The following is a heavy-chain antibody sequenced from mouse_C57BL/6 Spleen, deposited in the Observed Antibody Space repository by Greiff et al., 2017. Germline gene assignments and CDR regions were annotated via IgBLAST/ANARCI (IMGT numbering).Heavy chain of an antibody. CDR1: GYTFTSYW. Sequence: VQLQQPGAELVMPGASVKLSCKASGYTFTSYWMHWVKQRPGQGLEWIGEIDPSDSYTNYNQKFKGKSTLTVDKSSSTAYMQLSSLTSEDSAVYYCARRYSNYGVPYYAMDYWGQGTSVTVAS. J-gene: IGHJ4*01. V-gene: IGHV1-69*01. D-gene: IGHD2-5*01. CDR2: IDPSDSYT. CDR3: ARRYSNYGVPYYAMDY.